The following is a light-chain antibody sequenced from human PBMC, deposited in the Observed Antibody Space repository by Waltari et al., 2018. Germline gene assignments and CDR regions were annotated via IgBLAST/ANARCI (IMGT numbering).Light chain of an antibody. CDR1: QTFRSNY. V-gene: IGKV3-20*01. CDR3: QHYDSRPFT. J-gene: IGKJ3*01. CDR2: GLS. Sequence: EIVLTQSPGTLSLSPGERATLSCRASQTFRSNYLAWYRQKPGQAPRLLIYGLSTRASGIPDRFSGSGSGTDFTLTISRLEPEDFAVYYCQHYDSRPFTFGPGTKVDLK.